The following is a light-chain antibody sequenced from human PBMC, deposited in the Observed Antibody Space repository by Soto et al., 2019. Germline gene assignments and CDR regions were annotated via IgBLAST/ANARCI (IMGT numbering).Light chain of an antibody. CDR3: QQRGNWPPIT. CDR2: DAS. Sequence: EIVLTQSPATLSLSPGERATLSCRASQNVRDYLAWYQRKPGQPPRLLIYDASTRATGIPARFSGSESGTDFTLPISSLEPEDFAVYYCQQRGNWPPITFGQGTRLEIK. J-gene: IGKJ5*01. V-gene: IGKV3-11*01. CDR1: QNVRDY.